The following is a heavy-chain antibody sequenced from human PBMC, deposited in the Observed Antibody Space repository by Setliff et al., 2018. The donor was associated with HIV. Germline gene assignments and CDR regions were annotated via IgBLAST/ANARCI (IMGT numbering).Heavy chain of an antibody. V-gene: IGHV4-34*01. CDR2: VNHNGNI. CDR1: GVPLSDYY. J-gene: IGHJ4*02. Sequence: SETLSLTCTLNGVPLSDYYWNWIRQSPGKGLEWIVEVNHNGNINYNPSLKSRVTVSVDTSKTQYSLKMISVTAADTAMYYCASFFVTTVANQDYWGQGTPVTVS. CDR3: ASFFVTTVANQDY. D-gene: IGHD4-17*01.